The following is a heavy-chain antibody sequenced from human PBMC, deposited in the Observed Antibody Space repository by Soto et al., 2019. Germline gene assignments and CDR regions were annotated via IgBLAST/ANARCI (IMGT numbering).Heavy chain of an antibody. J-gene: IGHJ4*02. CDR3: AKSYGGNSHFDY. CDR2: ISYHVSNK. CDR1: GFTFSSYG. D-gene: IGHD4-17*01. Sequence: VQLLESGGGLVQPGGSLRLSCAASGFTFSSYGMHWVRQAPGKGLEWVAVISYHVSNKYYADSVKGRFTISRDNSKNTLYLQMNSLRAEDTAVYYCAKSYGGNSHFDYWGQGTLVTVSS. V-gene: IGHV3-30*18.